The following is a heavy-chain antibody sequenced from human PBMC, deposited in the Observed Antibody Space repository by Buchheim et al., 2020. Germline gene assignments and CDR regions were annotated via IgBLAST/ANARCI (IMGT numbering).Heavy chain of an antibody. CDR2: ISGSGGDT. D-gene: IGHD3-3*02. J-gene: IGHJ5*02. CDR3: ALHSRSIESNWFDP. V-gene: IGHV3-23*01. Sequence: EVQLLESGGGLVQPGGSLRLSCAASGFTFRSYAMSWVRQAPGKGLQWVSAISGSGGDTYYGDSVKGRFTVSRDNSKNTLYLQMNSLRAEDTAVYYCALHSRSIESNWFDPWGQGTL. CDR1: GFTFRSYA.